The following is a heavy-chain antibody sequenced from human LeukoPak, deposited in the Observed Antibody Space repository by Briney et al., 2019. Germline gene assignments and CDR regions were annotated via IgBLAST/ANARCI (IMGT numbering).Heavy chain of an antibody. CDR3: AREEADREFDY. J-gene: IGHJ4*02. Sequence: PGGSLRLSCAASGFTFGSYWMDWARQAPGQELEWVANIKQDETEKFYLGSVKGRFTISRDNAKNSLYLQMNSLRAEDTAVYYCAREEADREFDYWGQGTLVTVSS. CDR1: GFTFGSYW. D-gene: IGHD3-22*01. V-gene: IGHV3-7*01. CDR2: IKQDETEK.